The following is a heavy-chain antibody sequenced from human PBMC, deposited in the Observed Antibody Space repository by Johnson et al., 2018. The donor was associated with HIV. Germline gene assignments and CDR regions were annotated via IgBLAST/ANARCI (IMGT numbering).Heavy chain of an antibody. CDR1: GFTFSNYW. D-gene: IGHD6-13*01. J-gene: IGHJ3*02. V-gene: IGHV3-7*02. CDR3: ARGRPGGPNLLDAAGNDAFDI. Sequence: VQLVESGGGLVQPGGSLRLSCAASGFTFSNYWMTWVRQAPGKGLEWVANIQQDGSDTYYVDSVKGRFTISRDNAKNSLYLQMNSLAAGDTAVYYCARGRPGGPNLLDAAGNDAFDIWGQGTMVTVSS. CDR2: IQQDGSDT.